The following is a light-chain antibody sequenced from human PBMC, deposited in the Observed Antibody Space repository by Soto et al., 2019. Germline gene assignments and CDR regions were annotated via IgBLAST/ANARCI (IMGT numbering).Light chain of an antibody. J-gene: IGKJ4*01. V-gene: IGKV3-11*01. CDR1: QSVSSY. CDR3: HQRSSGPFP. Sequence: EIVLTQSPATLSLSPGERATLSCRASQSVSSYLAWYQQKPGQTPRLLIYDASSRATGIPARFSGSGSGTDFTLTITILGAEDFSVFYCHQRSSGPFPFGGGTKGEIK. CDR2: DAS.